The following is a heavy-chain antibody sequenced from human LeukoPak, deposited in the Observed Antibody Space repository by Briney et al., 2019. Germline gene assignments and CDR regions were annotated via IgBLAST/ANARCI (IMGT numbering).Heavy chain of an antibody. CDR1: GFSFSSYT. Sequence: GGSLRPSCAASGFSFSSYTMSWVRQAPGKGLEWVSAISGSGGSTYYADSVKGRFTISRDNSKNTLYLQMNSLRAEDTAVYYCAKGGTFRTAFDIWGQGTMVTVSS. CDR2: ISGSGGST. V-gene: IGHV3-23*01. D-gene: IGHD2-2*01. J-gene: IGHJ3*02. CDR3: AKGGTFRTAFDI.